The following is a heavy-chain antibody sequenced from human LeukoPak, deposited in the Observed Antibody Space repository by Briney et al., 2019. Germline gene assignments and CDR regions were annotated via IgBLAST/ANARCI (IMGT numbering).Heavy chain of an antibody. Sequence: SETLSLTCTVSGGSLSPYFWTWIRQPPGKGLEWIGYIHYTGSTYYNPSLKSRVTMSLDTSTNQFSLKLSSVTAADTAVYYCARVGVPGSFDYWGQGTLVTVSS. V-gene: IGHV4-59*01. D-gene: IGHD3-3*01. CDR3: ARVGVPGSFDY. J-gene: IGHJ4*02. CDR1: GGSLSPYF. CDR2: IHYTGST.